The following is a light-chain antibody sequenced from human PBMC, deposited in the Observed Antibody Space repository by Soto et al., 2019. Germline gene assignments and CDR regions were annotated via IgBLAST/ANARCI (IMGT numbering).Light chain of an antibody. Sequence: QSALTQPPSVSGSPGQSVAVSCTGTSSDVGSYNRVSWYQQPPGTAPKLMIYDVTNRPSGVSYRFSGSKSGNTASLTISGLQAEDEADYYCNSYTSSSTYVFGTGTKAPS. CDR2: DVT. J-gene: IGLJ1*01. CDR3: NSYTSSSTYV. V-gene: IGLV2-18*02. CDR1: SSDVGSYNR.